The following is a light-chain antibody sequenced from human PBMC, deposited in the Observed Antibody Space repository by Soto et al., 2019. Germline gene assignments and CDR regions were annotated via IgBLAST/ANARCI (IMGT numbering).Light chain of an antibody. CDR2: GAS. Sequence: EIVLTQSPGTLSLSPGERATLSCRASQSVSSSYLAWYQQKPGQAPRLLIYGASSRATGIPDRFSGSGSGTEFTLTISRLEVEDFAVDYGQQVGSACRWTCGQGT. CDR3: QQVGSACRWT. V-gene: IGKV3-20*01. J-gene: IGKJ1*01. CDR1: QSVSSSY.